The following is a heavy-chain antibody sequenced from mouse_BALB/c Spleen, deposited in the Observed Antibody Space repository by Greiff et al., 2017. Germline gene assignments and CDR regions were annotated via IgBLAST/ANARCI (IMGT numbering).Heavy chain of an antibody. CDR3: TRGGYDAWFAY. V-gene: IGHV1-5*01. D-gene: IGHD2-2*01. Sequence: EVQLQQSGTVLARPGASVKMSCTASGYTFTSYWMHWVNQRPGQGLEWIGAIYPGNSDTSYNQKFKGKAKLTAVTSTSTAYMELSSLTNEDSAVYYCTRGGYDAWFAYWGQGTLVTVSA. CDR1: GYTFTSYW. J-gene: IGHJ3*01. CDR2: IYPGNSDT.